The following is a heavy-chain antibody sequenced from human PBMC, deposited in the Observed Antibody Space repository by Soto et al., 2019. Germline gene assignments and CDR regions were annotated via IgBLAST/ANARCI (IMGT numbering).Heavy chain of an antibody. CDR2: IDHDGPT. Sequence: EVQLVESGGGLVQPGGSLRLSCAGSGFTFSNYWMHWVRRAPGKGLEWVSRIDHDGPTDYADSVRGRFTISRDNAENTLYLQMNSLRPEDTAVYYCVRDSHGDYWGQGTLVIVSS. CDR3: VRDSHGDY. J-gene: IGHJ4*02. CDR1: GFTFSNYW. V-gene: IGHV3-74*01.